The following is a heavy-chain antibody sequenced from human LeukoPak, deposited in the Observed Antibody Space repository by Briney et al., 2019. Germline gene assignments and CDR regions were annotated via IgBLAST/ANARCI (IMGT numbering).Heavy chain of an antibody. CDR2: INSDGSST. Sequence: GGSLRLSCAASGFTFSSYWMHWVRQAPGKGLVWVSRINSDGSSTTYADSVNGRFKISRDNAKDTLFLQMNSLRAEHTAVYYCARDYSRYYFDYWGQGSLVTVSS. D-gene: IGHD3-16*02. CDR1: GFTFSSYW. J-gene: IGHJ4*02. CDR3: ARDYSRYYFDY. V-gene: IGHV3-74*01.